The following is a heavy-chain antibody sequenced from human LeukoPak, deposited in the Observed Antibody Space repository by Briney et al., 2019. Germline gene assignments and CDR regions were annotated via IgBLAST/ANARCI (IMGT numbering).Heavy chain of an antibody. CDR3: AVRRITMVRGVIGPDWFDP. D-gene: IGHD3-10*01. CDR1: GFTSSDYY. CDR2: ISSISSYT. V-gene: IGHV3-11*06. Sequence: GGSLRLSCAASGFTSSDYYMSWIRAAPGKGLEWVSYISSISSYTNSADSVKGRFTISRDNAKNSLYLQMNSLRAEDTAVYYCAVRRITMVRGVIGPDWFDPWGQGTLVTVSS. J-gene: IGHJ5*02.